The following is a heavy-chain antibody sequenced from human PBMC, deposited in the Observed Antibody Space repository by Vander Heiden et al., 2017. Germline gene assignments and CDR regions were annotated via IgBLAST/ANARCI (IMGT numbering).Heavy chain of an antibody. V-gene: IGHV1-2*06. Sequence: QVHLVQSGAEVKKPGASVKLSCKISGYTFTDFYIHWMRQAPGQGLEWMGRINPNLGDTIYAQKFLGRVTMIRDKSINTASMELNTLTSDDTAVYFCARDYSTAGHFDYWGQGSLVTVSS. J-gene: IGHJ4*02. D-gene: IGHD6-19*01. CDR1: GYTFTDFY. CDR3: ARDYSTAGHFDY. CDR2: INPNLGDT.